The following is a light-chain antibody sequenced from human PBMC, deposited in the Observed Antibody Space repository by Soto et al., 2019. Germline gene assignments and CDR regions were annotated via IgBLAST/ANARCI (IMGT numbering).Light chain of an antibody. V-gene: IGKV1-27*01. CDR1: QDIGNY. CDR3: QKYYNAVFT. CDR2: TAS. Sequence: DIEMTQSPSSLSASVGDRVTITCRASQDIGNYLAWYQQTPGKPPKLLLSTASTLQSGVPSRFSGSGSGTYFTLTISSLQPEDVANYYCQKYYNAVFTFGPGTKVVVK. J-gene: IGKJ3*01.